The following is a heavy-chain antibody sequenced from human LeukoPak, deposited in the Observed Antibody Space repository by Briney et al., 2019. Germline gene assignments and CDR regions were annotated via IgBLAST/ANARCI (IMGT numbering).Heavy chain of an antibody. D-gene: IGHD3-16*01. CDR2: ISGSGGST. CDR3: ANIAVLRGIIDGFDP. J-gene: IGHJ5*02. Sequence: GGTLRLSCAASGFTFSSYGMGWVRQAPGKGLERVSAISGSGGSTYYADSVKGRFTISRDNSKNTLYLQMNSLRAEDTAVYYCANIAVLRGIIDGFDPWGQGTLVTVSS. CDR1: GFTFSSYG. V-gene: IGHV3-23*01.